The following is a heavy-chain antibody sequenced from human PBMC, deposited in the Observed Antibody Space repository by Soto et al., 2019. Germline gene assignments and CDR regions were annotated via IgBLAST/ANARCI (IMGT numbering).Heavy chain of an antibody. CDR3: AKEGGKQPRSKYFQH. D-gene: IGHD3-16*01. V-gene: IGHV3-30*18. J-gene: IGHJ1*01. CDR2: ISYDGSNK. CDR1: GFTFSSYG. Sequence: GGSLRLSCAASGFTFSSYGMHWVRQAPGKGLEWVAVISYDGSNKYYADSVKGRFTISRDNSKNTLYLQMNSLRAEDTAVYYCAKEGGKQPRSKYFQHWGQGTLVTVSS.